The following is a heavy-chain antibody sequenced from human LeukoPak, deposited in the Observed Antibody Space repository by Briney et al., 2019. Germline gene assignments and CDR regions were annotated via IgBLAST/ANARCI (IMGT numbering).Heavy chain of an antibody. V-gene: IGHV3-74*01. CDR1: GFTFTTYT. CDR3: ARERTSGWDAFDT. CDR2: INSVGSST. J-gene: IGHJ5*02. D-gene: IGHD6-19*01. Sequence: QTGGSLRLSCAASGFTFTTYTMYWVRQAPGKGLVWVSRINSVGSSTSYADSVKGRFTISRDNAKNTLYLQMNSLRAEDTAVYYCARERTSGWDAFDTWSQGTLVTVSS.